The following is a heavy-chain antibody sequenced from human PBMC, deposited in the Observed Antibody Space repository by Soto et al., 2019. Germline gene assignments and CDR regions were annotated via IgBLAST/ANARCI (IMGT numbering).Heavy chain of an antibody. V-gene: IGHV4-34*01. CDR3: ARRNLLWFGGRKNCFDI. J-gene: IGHJ3*02. D-gene: IGHD3-10*01. CDR2: INHSGST. CDR1: GGSFSGYY. Sequence: GSLRLSCAVYGGSFSGYYWSWIRQPPGKGLEWIGEINHSGSTNYNPSLKSRVTISVETSKNQFSLKLSSVTAADTAVYYCARRNLLWFGGRKNCFDIWGQGTMVTVSS.